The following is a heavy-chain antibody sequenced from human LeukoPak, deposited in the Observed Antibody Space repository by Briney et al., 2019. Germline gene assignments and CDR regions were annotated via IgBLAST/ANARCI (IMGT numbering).Heavy chain of an antibody. CDR2: ISGSGGST. CDR3: AKSANTWPYYFDY. V-gene: IGHV3-23*01. CDR1: GFTFNNYA. J-gene: IGHJ4*02. Sequence: GASLRLSCVGSGFTFNNYAMSWVRQAPGKGLEWVSGISGSGGSTYYADSVEGRFTISRDNSKNTLFLQMNSLRAEDTAVYYCAKSANTWPYYFDYWGQGTLVTVSS. D-gene: IGHD3-10*01.